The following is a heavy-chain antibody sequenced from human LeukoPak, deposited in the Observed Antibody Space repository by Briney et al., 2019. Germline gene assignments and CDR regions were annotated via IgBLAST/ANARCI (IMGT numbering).Heavy chain of an antibody. CDR1: GFRFDDYA. CDR2: ISWNSGSK. J-gene: IGHJ4*02. D-gene: IGHD3-22*01. CDR3: ARWDSSGYEYYFDY. Sequence: GGSLRLSCVDSGFRFDDYAMHWVRQVPGKGLEWVSGISWNSGSKGYADSVKGRFTISRDNAKNSLYLQMNSLRAEDTAVYYCARWDSSGYEYYFDYWGQGTLVTVSS. V-gene: IGHV3-9*01.